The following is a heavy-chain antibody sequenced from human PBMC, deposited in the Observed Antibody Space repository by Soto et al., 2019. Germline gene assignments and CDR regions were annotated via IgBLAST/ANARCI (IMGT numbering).Heavy chain of an antibody. Sequence: GGSLRLSCTASGFPFINAWMNWVRQAPGKGLEWVGRIKSKTDGGSTDYAAPVKGRFTISRDNSKNTLYLQMNSLRAEDTAVYYCAKDPLEPPAATKIPYSSSSGLGVGFDYWGQGTLVTVSS. CDR3: AKDPLEPPAATKIPYSSSSGLGVGFDY. V-gene: IGHV3-15*07. CDR1: GFPFINAW. D-gene: IGHD6-6*01. J-gene: IGHJ4*02. CDR2: IKSKTDGGST.